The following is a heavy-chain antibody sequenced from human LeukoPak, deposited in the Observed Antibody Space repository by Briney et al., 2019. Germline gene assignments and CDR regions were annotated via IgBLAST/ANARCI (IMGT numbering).Heavy chain of an antibody. Sequence: GRSLRLSCAASGFTLSSYGMHWVRQAPGKGLEWVAVIWYDGSNKYYADSVKGRFTISRDNSKNTLYLQMNSLRAEDTAVYYCASELWFGELLDYWGQGTLVTVSS. CDR1: GFTLSSYG. J-gene: IGHJ4*02. CDR2: IWYDGSNK. V-gene: IGHV3-33*01. CDR3: ASELWFGELLDY. D-gene: IGHD3-10*01.